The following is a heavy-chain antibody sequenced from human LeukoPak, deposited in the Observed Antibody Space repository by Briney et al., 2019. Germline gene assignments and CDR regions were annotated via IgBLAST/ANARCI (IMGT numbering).Heavy chain of an antibody. D-gene: IGHD3-3*01. CDR1: GGSISSYY. V-gene: IGHV4-4*07. Sequence: SETLSLTCTVSGGSISSYYWSWIRQPAGKGLEWIGRIYTSGSTNYNPSLKSRVTMSVDTSKNQFPLKLSSVTAADTAVYYCAREIADYDFWSGYSANYYYGMDVWGQGTTVTVSS. CDR3: AREIADYDFWSGYSANYYYGMDV. CDR2: IYTSGST. J-gene: IGHJ6*02.